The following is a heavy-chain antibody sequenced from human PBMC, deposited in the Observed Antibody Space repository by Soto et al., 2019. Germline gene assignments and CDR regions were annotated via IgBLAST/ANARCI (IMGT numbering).Heavy chain of an antibody. CDR1: GGSISSGGYY. D-gene: IGHD5-18*01. Sequence: SETLCLTCTVSGGSISSGGYYWSWIRQHPGKGLEWIGYIYYSGSTYYNPSLKSRVTISVDTSKNQFSLKLSCVTAADTAVYYCARVGYSYGYDYYYYMDVWGKGTTVTVSS. J-gene: IGHJ6*03. V-gene: IGHV4-31*03. CDR3: ARVGYSYGYDYYYYMDV. CDR2: IYYSGST.